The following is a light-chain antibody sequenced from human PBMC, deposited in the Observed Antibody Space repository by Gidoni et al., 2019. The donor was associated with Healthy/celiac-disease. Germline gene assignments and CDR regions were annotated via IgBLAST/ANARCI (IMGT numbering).Light chain of an antibody. CDR3: QQLNSYPREYT. V-gene: IGKV1-9*01. CDR1: QGISSY. J-gene: IGKJ2*01. Sequence: DIQLTQSPSFLSASVGDRVTITCRASQGISSYLAWYQQKPGKAPKLLIYAASTLQSGVPSRFSGSGSGTEFTLTISSLQREDFATYYCQQLNSYPREYTFDQGTKLEIK. CDR2: AAS.